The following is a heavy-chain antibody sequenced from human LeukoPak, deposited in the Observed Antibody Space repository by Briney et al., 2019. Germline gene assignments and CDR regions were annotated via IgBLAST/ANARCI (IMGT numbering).Heavy chain of an antibody. CDR2: ITWNRDNI. CDR3: AKDLSSAITSALVLDV. CDR1: GFTFDDYA. Sequence: GRSLRLSCTVSGFTFDDYAMHWVRHTPGKGLEWVAGITWNRDNIGYGDSVKGRFTISRDNVKNVLYLQMNSLGPEDTALYYCAKDLSSAITSALVLDVWGQGTTV. D-gene: IGHD3-22*01. V-gene: IGHV3-9*01. J-gene: IGHJ6*02.